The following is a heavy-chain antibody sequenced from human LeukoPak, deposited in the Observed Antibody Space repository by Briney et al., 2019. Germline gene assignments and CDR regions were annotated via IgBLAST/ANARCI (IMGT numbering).Heavy chain of an antibody. CDR2: IHHSGST. V-gene: IGHV4-38-2*02. CDR3: ARDRWGSGSIIPNNWFDP. Sequence: SETLSLTCTVSGYFISSGYYWGWIRQPPGKGLQWIGSIHHSGSTYYNPSLKSRVTISVDTSKNQFSLKLSSVTAADTAVYYCARDRWGSGSIIPNNWFDPWGQGTLVTVSS. CDR1: GYFISSGYY. D-gene: IGHD3-16*01. J-gene: IGHJ5*02.